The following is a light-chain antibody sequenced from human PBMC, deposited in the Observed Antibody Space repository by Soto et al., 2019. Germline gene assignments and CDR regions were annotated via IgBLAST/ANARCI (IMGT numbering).Light chain of an antibody. CDR3: QQSFSTPT. CDR2: DAS. V-gene: IGKV3-11*01. Sequence: EIVLTQSPATLSLSPGERATLSCRASQSVSSYLAWYQQKPGQDPRLLIYDASNRATGIPARFSGSGSGTDFTLTISSLQPEDFATYYRQQSFSTPTFGQGTRLEI. J-gene: IGKJ5*01. CDR1: QSVSSY.